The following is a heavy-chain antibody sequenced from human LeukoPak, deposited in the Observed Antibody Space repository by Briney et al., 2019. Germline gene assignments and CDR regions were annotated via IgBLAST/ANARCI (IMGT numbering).Heavy chain of an antibody. CDR3: AKDTGGSCSYAFDI. CDR1: GFTFNTYA. CDR2: ISGSSGAI. D-gene: IGHD2-15*01. V-gene: IGHV3-23*01. J-gene: IGHJ3*02. Sequence: GGSLRLSCGASGFTFNTYAISWVRQAPGKGLQWVSAISGSSGAIYYADSVRGRFTISRDNSKDTLFLEMSSLRAEDTAVYYCAKDTGGSCSYAFDIWGQGTMVTVSS.